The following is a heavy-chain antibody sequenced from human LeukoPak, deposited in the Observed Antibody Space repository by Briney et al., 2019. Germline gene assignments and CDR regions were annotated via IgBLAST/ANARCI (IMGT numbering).Heavy chain of an antibody. J-gene: IGHJ4*02. D-gene: IGHD3-22*01. CDR3: XKDPTHFRVWDDYDNTRLNY. CDR1: GFTFSSYG. CDR2: IRYDGNNK. Sequence: GGSLRLSCAASGFTFSSYGMHWVRQAPGKGLEGVAFIRYDGNNKYYADSVKGRFTISRDNSKNTVYLQMNSLRAEDTAVYYCXKDPTHFRVWDDYDNTRLNYWGQGTLVTVSS. V-gene: IGHV3-30*02.